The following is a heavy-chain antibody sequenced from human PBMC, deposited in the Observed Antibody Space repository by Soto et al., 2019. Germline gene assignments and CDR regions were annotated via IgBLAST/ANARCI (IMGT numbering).Heavy chain of an antibody. CDR2: IGGGDGST. CDR1: GFTFINYA. D-gene: IGHD6-13*01. V-gene: IGHV3-23*01. CDR3: AKGILVKPPGTRTFDI. Sequence: EVQLLESGGGLVQPGGSLRLSCAASGFTFINYAMSWVRQAPGKGLEWVSTIGGGDGSTYYADSVKGQFTISRDNSNSALYLQMNSLRVGDTAIYYCAKGILVKPPGTRTFDIWGQGTMVNVSS. J-gene: IGHJ3*02.